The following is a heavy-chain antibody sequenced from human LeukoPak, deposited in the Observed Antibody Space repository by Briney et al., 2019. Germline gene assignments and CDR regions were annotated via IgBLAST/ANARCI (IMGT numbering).Heavy chain of an antibody. CDR1: GFSFSSYD. CDR2: IGTAGDT. J-gene: IGHJ4*02. D-gene: IGHD3-10*01. V-gene: IGHV3-13*01. CDR3: ARGDGSGYDY. Sequence: GGSLRLSCAASGFSFSSYDMYWVRQPTGKGLEWVSAIGTAGDTYYPGSVKGRFTISRKNAKNSLYLQMNSLRAGDTAVYYCARGDGSGYDYWGQGTLVTVSS.